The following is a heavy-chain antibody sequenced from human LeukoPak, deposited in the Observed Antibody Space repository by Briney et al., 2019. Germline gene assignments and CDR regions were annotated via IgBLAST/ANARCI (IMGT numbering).Heavy chain of an antibody. CDR3: ARDKGRGYSYGFGRGINWFDP. Sequence: SETLSLTCTVSGGSISSSSYYWGWIRQPPGKGLGWIGSIYYSGSTYYNPSLKSRVTISVDTSKNQFSLKLSSVTAADTAVYYCARDKGRGYSYGFGRGINWFDPWGQGTLVTVSS. CDR1: GGSISSSSYY. CDR2: IYYSGST. V-gene: IGHV4-39*07. J-gene: IGHJ5*02. D-gene: IGHD5-18*01.